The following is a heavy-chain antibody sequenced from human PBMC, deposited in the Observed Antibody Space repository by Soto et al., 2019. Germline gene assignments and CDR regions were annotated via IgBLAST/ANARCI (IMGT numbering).Heavy chain of an antibody. V-gene: IGHV3-33*01. Sequence: QVQLVESGGGVVQPGRSLRLSCAASGFTFSSYGMHWVRQAPGKGLEGVAVIWYDGSNKYYADSVKGRFTISRDNSKNTLYLQMNSLRAEDTAVYYCARDNYDFWSGPYDAFDIWGQGTMVTVSS. CDR3: ARDNYDFWSGPYDAFDI. J-gene: IGHJ3*02. CDR2: IWYDGSNK. CDR1: GFTFSSYG. D-gene: IGHD3-3*01.